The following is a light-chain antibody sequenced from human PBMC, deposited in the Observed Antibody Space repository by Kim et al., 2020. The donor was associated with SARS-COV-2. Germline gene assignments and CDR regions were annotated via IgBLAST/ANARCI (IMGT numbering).Light chain of an antibody. CDR1: NIGSKT. Sequence: SYELTQPPSVSVAPGKTARITCGGNNIGSKTVHWYQQKPGQAPVLVIYYDDDRPSGIAERFSGSNSGNTATLTISRVEAGDEADYYCQVWDSSSDHKVFGTGTKVTVL. V-gene: IGLV3-21*04. CDR3: QVWDSSSDHKV. J-gene: IGLJ1*01. CDR2: YDD.